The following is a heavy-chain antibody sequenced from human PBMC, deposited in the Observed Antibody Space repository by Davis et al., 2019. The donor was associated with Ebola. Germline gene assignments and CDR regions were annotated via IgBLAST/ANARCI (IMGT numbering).Heavy chain of an antibody. V-gene: IGHV3-21*01. Sequence: GESLKISCIASGFTFSRYWTNWVRQAPGKGLEWVSSISSSSSYIFYADSMKGRFTISRDNAKNSLYLQMNSLGAEDTAVYYCARDGESYYYGSGIDYWGQGTLVTVSS. J-gene: IGHJ4*02. CDR2: ISSSSSYI. D-gene: IGHD3-10*01. CDR3: ARDGESYYYGSGIDY. CDR1: GFTFSRYW.